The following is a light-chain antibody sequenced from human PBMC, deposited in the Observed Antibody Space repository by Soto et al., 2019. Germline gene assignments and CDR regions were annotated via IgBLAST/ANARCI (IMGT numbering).Light chain of an antibody. V-gene: IGLV2-23*01. J-gene: IGLJ1*01. CDR3: CSYAGSSTFYV. CDR2: EGS. CDR1: SSDVGSSNL. Sequence: QSALTQPASVSGSPGQSITISCIGTSSDVGSSNLVSWYQQHPGKAPKLMIYEGSKRPSGVSNRFSGSKSGNTASLTISGLQAEDEADYSCCSYAGSSTFYVFGTGTKVTVL.